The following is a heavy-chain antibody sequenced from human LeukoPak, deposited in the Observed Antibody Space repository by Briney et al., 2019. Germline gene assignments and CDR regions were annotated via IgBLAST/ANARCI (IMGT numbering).Heavy chain of an antibody. CDR3: AKPVIRDPDWYFDL. V-gene: IGHV3-23*01. D-gene: IGHD2-21*01. J-gene: IGHJ2*01. CDR2: ISGSGGST. CDR1: GFTFSSYW. Sequence: PGGSLRLSCAASGFTFSSYWMSWVRQAPGKGLEWVSAISGSGGSTYYADSVKGRFTISRDNSKNTLYLQMNSLRAEDTAVYYCAKPVIRDPDWYFDLWGRGTLVTVSS.